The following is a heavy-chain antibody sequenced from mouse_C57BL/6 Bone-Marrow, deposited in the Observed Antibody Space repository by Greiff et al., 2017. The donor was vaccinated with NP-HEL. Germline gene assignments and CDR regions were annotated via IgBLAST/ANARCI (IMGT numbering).Heavy chain of an antibody. V-gene: IGHV3-8*01. CDR3: ARSPLWLRRNYYAMDY. D-gene: IGHD2-2*01. J-gene: IGHJ4*01. Sequence: EVKVEESGPGLAKPSQTLSLTCSVTGYSITSDYWNWIRKFPGNKLEYMGYISYSGSTYYNPSLKSRISITRDTSENQYYLQLNSVTTEDTATYYCARSPLWLRRNYYAMDYWGQGTSVTVSS. CDR2: ISYSGST. CDR1: GYSITSDY.